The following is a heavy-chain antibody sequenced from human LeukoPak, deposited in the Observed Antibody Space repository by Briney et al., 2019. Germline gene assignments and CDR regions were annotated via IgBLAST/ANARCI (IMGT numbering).Heavy chain of an antibody. CDR2: ISAYNGNT. D-gene: IGHD3-22*01. Sequence: ASVKVSCKASGYTFTSYGISWVRQAPGQGLEWMGWISAYNGNTNYAQKLQGRATMTTDTSTSTAYMELRSLRSDDTAVYYCASGASSGYYHYYYMDVWGKGTTVTVSS. CDR1: GYTFTSYG. CDR3: ASGASSGYYHYYYMDV. V-gene: IGHV1-18*01. J-gene: IGHJ6*03.